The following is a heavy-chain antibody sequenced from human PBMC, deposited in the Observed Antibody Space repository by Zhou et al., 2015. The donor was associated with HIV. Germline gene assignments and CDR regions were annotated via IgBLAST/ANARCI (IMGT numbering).Heavy chain of an antibody. D-gene: IGHD2-15*01. J-gene: IGHJ6*03. Sequence: QVQLVQSGAEVKKPGSSVKVSCKASGGTFSSYAISWVRQAPGQGLEWMGGIIPIFGTANYAQKFQGRVTITADESTSTAYMELSSLRSEDTAVYYCARGHAGYCSGGSCYSFHYYYMDVWGKGTTVTVSS. CDR3: ARGHAGYCSGGSCYSFHYYYMDV. CDR1: GGTFSSYA. CDR2: IIPIFGTA. V-gene: IGHV1-69*01.